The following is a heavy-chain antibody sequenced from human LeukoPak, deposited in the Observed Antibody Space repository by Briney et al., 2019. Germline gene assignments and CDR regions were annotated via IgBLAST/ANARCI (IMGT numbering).Heavy chain of an antibody. D-gene: IGHD3-10*01. J-gene: IGHJ4*01. V-gene: IGHV4-39*01. CDR2: IYSSGTP. CDR3: ARHPAYGPFDY. CDR1: GGSISSSSYY. Sequence: SETLSLTCTVSGGSISSSSYYWGWICQPPGTGLEWIGTIYSSGTPYYNPSLKSRVTISVDTSKNQFSLKLTSVTAADTAVFYCARHPAYGPFDYWGHGALVTVSS.